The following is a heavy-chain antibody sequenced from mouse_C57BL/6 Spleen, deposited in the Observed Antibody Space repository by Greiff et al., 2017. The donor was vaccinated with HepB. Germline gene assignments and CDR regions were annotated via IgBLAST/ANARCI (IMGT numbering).Heavy chain of an antibody. J-gene: IGHJ4*01. V-gene: IGHV1-63*01. Sequence: VQLQQSGAELVRPGTSVKMSCKASGYTFTNYWIGWAKQRPGHGLEWIGDIYPGGGYTNYNEKFKGKATLTADKSSSTAYMQFSRLTSEDSAIYYCAREGGYYGNPYAMDYWGQGTSVTVSS. CDR2: IYPGGGYT. CDR1: GYTFTNYW. CDR3: AREGGYYGNPYAMDY. D-gene: IGHD2-1*01.